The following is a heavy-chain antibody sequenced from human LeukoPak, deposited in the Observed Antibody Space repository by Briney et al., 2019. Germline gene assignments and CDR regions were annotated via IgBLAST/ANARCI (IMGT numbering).Heavy chain of an antibody. V-gene: IGHV4-4*02. D-gene: IGHD3-22*01. CDR3: ASLPSGYYDSSAYAYY. CDR2: IYHSGST. J-gene: IGHJ4*02. Sequence: KPSETLSLTCAVSGGSISSSNWWSWVRQPPGKGLEWIGEIYHSGSTNYNPSLKSRVTISVDKSKNQFSLKLSSVTAADTAVYYYASLPSGYYDSSAYAYYWGQGTLVTVSS. CDR1: GGSISSSNW.